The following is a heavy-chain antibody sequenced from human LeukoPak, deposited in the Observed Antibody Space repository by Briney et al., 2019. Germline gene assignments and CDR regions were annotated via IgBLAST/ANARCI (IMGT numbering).Heavy chain of an antibody. Sequence: AGGSLRLSCAASGFTFTSYAMNWVRQAPGKGLEGVSSISSGSGYIYYADSVKGRFTISRDNAKNSLYLQMNSLRAEDTAVYYCARAPVTPEYYFDYWAQGTLVTVSS. CDR3: ARAPVTPEYYFDY. V-gene: IGHV3-21*01. J-gene: IGHJ4*02. CDR1: GFTFTSYA. CDR2: ISSGSGYI. D-gene: IGHD2-21*02.